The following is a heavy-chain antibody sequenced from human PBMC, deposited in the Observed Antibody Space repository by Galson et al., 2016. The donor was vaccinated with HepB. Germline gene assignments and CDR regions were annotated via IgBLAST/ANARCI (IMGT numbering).Heavy chain of an antibody. V-gene: IGHV1-18*04. Sequence: SVKVSCKASGYTFTTNGISWVRQAPGQGLEWVAWISAHNGDTNSAQRFQGRLALTADKSTTTAYMQLSNLTSEDTAVYYCARPKTDDSGDYNWFDPWGQGTLVTVSS. J-gene: IGHJ5*02. CDR2: ISAHNGDT. CDR1: GYTFTTNG. D-gene: IGHD4-17*01. CDR3: ARPKTDDSGDYNWFDP.